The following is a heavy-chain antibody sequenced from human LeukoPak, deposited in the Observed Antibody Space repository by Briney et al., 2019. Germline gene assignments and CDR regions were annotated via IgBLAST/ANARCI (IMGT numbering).Heavy chain of an antibody. CDR3: ARNGGWEVTTF. CDR2: ISSSSSNI. CDR1: GFTFSSYS. J-gene: IGHJ4*02. Sequence: GGSLRLSCAASGFTFSSYSMNWVRQAPGKGLEWVSFISSSSSNIYYADSVKGRFTISRDNAKNSLYLQMNSLRAEDTAVYYCARNGGWEVTTFWGQGTLVTVSS. V-gene: IGHV3-21*01. D-gene: IGHD1-26*01.